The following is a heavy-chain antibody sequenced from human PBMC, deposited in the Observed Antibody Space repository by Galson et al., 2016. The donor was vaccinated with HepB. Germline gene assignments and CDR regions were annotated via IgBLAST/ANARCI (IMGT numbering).Heavy chain of an antibody. CDR3: AKVKRPTAMVLLPHFDY. J-gene: IGHJ4*02. CDR2: ITWNSVNI. Sequence: SLRLSCAASGFTFHDYAMHWVRQAPGKGLEWVSGITWNSVNIDYADSVKGRFTISRDNAKNSQYLQVNSLRAEDTAFYFCAKVKRPTAMVLLPHFDYWGQGTLVSVSS. D-gene: IGHD5-18*01. CDR1: GFTFHDYA. V-gene: IGHV3-9*01.